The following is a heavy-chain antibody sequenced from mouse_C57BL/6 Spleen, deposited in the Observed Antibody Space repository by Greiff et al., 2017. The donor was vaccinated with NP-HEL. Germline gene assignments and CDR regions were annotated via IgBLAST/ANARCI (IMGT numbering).Heavy chain of an antibody. CDR2: ISSGGSYT. Sequence: EVMLVESGGDLVKPGGSLKLSCAASGFTFSSYGMSWVRQTPDKRLEWVATISSGGSYTYYPDSVKGRFTISRDNAKNTLYLQMSSLKSEDTAMYYCARPLITTVVATEAMDYWGQGTSVTVSS. CDR3: ARPLITTVVATEAMDY. CDR1: GFTFSSYG. D-gene: IGHD1-1*01. V-gene: IGHV5-6*01. J-gene: IGHJ4*01.